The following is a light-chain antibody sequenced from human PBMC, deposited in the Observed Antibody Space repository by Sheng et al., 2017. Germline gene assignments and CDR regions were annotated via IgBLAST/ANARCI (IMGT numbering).Light chain of an antibody. CDR2: HSS. Sequence: QLTQSPSSLSASVGDRVIITCRASQGISTYLAWYQQKPEKAPKLLIFHSSSLQSGAPFRFSGSGSGTDFTLTISSLQPEDFATYYCQQSFSTPFTFGPGTKVEVK. J-gene: IGKJ3*01. V-gene: IGKV1-39*01. CDR1: QGISTY. CDR3: QQSFSTPFT.